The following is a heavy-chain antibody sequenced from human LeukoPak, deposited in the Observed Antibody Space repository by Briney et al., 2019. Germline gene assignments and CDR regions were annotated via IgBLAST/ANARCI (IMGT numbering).Heavy chain of an antibody. CDR1: GGSISSSSYY. CDR2: IYYSGST. D-gene: IGHD2-21*02. V-gene: IGHV4-39*07. CDR3: AREATLTAINY. J-gene: IGHJ4*02. Sequence: SETLSLTCTVSGGSISSSSYYWGWIRQPPGKGLEWIGSIYYSGSTYYNPSLKSRVTISVDTSKNQFSLKLSSVTAADTAVYYCAREATLTAINYWGQGTLVTVSS.